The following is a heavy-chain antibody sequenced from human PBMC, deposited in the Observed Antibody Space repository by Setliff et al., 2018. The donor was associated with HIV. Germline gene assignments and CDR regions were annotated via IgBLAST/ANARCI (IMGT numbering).Heavy chain of an antibody. CDR1: GYTFTSYG. CDR3: ATRAYDSSGYLRSRVSGAAFDI. J-gene: IGHJ3*02. Sequence: GASVKVSCKASGYTFTSYGISWVRQAPGQGLEWMGWISAYNGNTNYAQKFQGRVTMSEDTSTDTAYMELTSLRSEDTAVYYCATRAYDSSGYLRSRVSGAAFDIWGQGTMVTVSS. V-gene: IGHV1-18*01. D-gene: IGHD3-22*01. CDR2: ISAYNGNT.